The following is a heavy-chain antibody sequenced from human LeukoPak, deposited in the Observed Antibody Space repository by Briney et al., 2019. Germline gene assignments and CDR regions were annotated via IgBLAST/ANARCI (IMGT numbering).Heavy chain of an antibody. CDR1: GYTFTSYD. CDR2: MNPNSGNT. CDR3: ARGPKYSSLSLYYGMDV. D-gene: IGHD6-6*01. V-gene: IGHV1-8*01. Sequence: GASVKVSCKASGYTFTSYDINWVRQATGQGLEWMGWMNPNSGNTGYAQKFQGRVTMTSNTSISTAYMELSSLRSEDTAVYYCARGPKYSSLSLYYGMDVWGQGTTVTVSS. J-gene: IGHJ6*02.